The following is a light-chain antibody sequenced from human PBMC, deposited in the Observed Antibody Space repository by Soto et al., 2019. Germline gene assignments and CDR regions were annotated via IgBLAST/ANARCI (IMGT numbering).Light chain of an antibody. CDR3: RQYNNWPPIT. CDR2: DAS. Sequence: EIGLTQSPDTLSLSPGERATLSCRASQSVSTNSLAWYQQRPGQAPRLLIYDASTRATGIPARFSGSGSGTEFILTISSLQSEDFGVYYCRQYNNWPPITFGQGTRLETK. CDR1: QSVSTN. V-gene: IGKV3D-15*01. J-gene: IGKJ5*01.